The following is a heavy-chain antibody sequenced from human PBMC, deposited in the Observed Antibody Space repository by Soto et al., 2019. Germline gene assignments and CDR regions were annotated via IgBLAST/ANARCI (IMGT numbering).Heavy chain of an antibody. J-gene: IGHJ5*02. CDR2: INAGNGNT. CDR3: ARESGSRAAAGGP. Sequence: ASVKVSCKASGYTFTSYAMHWVRQAPGQRLEWMGWINAGNGNTKYSQKFQGRVTVTRDTSASTAYMELSSLRSEDTAVYYCARESGSRAAAGGPWGQGTLVTVSS. CDR1: GYTFTSYA. V-gene: IGHV1-3*01. D-gene: IGHD2-15*01.